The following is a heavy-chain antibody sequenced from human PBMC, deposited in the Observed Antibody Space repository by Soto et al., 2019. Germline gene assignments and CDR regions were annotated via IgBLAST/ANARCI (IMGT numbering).Heavy chain of an antibody. J-gene: IGHJ4*02. D-gene: IGHD6-19*01. CDR1: GDSVSSNSAA. CDR2: TYYRSKWYN. CDR3: ARLAPGGSGGGGDY. V-gene: IGHV6-1*01. Sequence: QVQLQQSGPGLVKPSQTLSLTCAISGDSVSSNSAAWNWIRQSPSRGLEWLGRTYYRSKWYNDYAVSVKSRITINPDTSKNHLSLQLKSVTPEDTALYFCARLAPGGSGGGGDYWGQGTLVTVSS.